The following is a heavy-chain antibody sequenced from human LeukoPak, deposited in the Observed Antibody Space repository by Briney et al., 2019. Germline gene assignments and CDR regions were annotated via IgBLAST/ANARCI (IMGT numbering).Heavy chain of an antibody. V-gene: IGHV4-30-2*03. J-gene: IGHJ3*02. CDR2: IYYSGST. CDR3: ARPAKRFLEWLPNHDAFDI. Sequence: RTSETLSLTCNVSGGSISSGGYYWSWIRQAPGKGLEWIGSIYYSGSTYYNPSLKSRVTISVDTSKNQFSLKLSSVTAADTAVCYCARPAKRFLEWLPNHDAFDIWGQGTMVTVSS. D-gene: IGHD3-3*01. CDR1: GGSISSGGYY.